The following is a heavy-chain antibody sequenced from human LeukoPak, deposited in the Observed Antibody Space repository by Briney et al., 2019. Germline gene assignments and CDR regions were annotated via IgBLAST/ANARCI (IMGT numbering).Heavy chain of an antibody. V-gene: IGHV4-39*07. Sequence: SETLSLTCTVSGGSISSSSFYWGWIRQPPGKGLEWIGIIYYSVSTYYNPSLKSRVTISVDTSKNQFSLKLSSVTAADTAVYYCARGQKYRSGYTVTELGSGYFDYWGQGPLVTVSS. CDR3: ARGQKYRSGYTVTELGSGYFDY. CDR1: GGSISSSSFY. CDR2: IYYSVST. D-gene: IGHD5-18*01. J-gene: IGHJ4*02.